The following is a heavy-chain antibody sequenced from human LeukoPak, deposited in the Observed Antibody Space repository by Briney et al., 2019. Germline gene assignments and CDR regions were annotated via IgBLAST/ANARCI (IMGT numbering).Heavy chain of an antibody. D-gene: IGHD3-22*01. CDR1: GGSISSYY. CDR3: AGGGDSGGYYYPMFDY. CDR2: IYYSGST. Sequence: PSETLSLTCTVSGGSISSYYWSWIRQPPGKGLEWIGYIYYSGSTNYNPPLKSRVTISVDTSKNQFSLKLNSVTAADTAVYYCAGGGDSGGYYYPMFDYWGQGTLVTVSS. J-gene: IGHJ4*02. V-gene: IGHV4-59*01.